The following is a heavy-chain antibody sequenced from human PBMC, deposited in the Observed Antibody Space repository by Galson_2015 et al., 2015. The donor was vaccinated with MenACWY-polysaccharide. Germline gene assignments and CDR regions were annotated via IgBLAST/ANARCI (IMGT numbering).Heavy chain of an antibody. Sequence: SLRLSCAASGFTFSTYGMHWVRQAPGKGLEWVALISYDGINKYYPDSVKGRFTISRDNSKKTLYLQVNSLKGEDTAVNYCAKDFLRLQRQIFYMDVWGKGTTVTVSS. CDR3: AKDFLRLQRQIFYMDV. J-gene: IGHJ6*03. CDR1: GFTFSTYG. CDR2: ISYDGINK. D-gene: IGHD4-11*01. V-gene: IGHV3-30*18.